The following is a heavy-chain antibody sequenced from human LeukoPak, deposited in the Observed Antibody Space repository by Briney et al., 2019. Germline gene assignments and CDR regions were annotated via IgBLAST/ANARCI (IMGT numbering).Heavy chain of an antibody. CDR1: GGSVSSGSYY. CDR3: ARGRLAQDNYYYYGMDV. Sequence: SETLSLNCTVSGGSVSSGSYYWSWIREPPGKGLEWIGYIYYSGSTNYNPSLKSRVTISVDTSKNQFSRKLSSVTAADTAVYYCARGRLAQDNYYYYGMDVWGQGTTVTVSS. V-gene: IGHV4-61*01. J-gene: IGHJ6*02. CDR2: IYYSGST. D-gene: IGHD6-19*01.